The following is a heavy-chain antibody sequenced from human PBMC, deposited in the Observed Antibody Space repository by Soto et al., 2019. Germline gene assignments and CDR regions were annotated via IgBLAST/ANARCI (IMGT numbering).Heavy chain of an antibody. D-gene: IGHD2-15*01. V-gene: IGHV3-33*01. CDR1: GFTFSSYG. CDR2: IWYDGSNK. J-gene: IGHJ4*02. Sequence: QVQLVESGGGVVQPGRSLRLSCAASGFTFSSYGMHWVRQAPGKGLEWVAVIWYDGSNKYYADSVKGRFTISRDNSKNTLYLQMISLRAEDTAVYYCARDRGYCSGGSCYPDDYWGQGTLVTVSS. CDR3: ARDRGYCSGGSCYPDDY.